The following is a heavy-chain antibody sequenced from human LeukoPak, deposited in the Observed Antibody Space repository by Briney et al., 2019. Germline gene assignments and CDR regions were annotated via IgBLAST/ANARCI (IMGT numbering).Heavy chain of an antibody. J-gene: IGHJ4*02. D-gene: IGHD3-10*01. V-gene: IGHV1-46*01. CDR2: INPSGGST. CDR3: ARGSYYYGSGSYYPGFDY. Sequence: ASVKVSCKASGYTFTSYYMHWVRQAPGQGLEWMGIINPSGGSTSYAQKFQGRVTMTRDMSTSTVYMELSSLRSEDTAVYYCARGSYYYGSGSYYPGFDYWGQGTLVTVSS. CDR1: GYTFTSYY.